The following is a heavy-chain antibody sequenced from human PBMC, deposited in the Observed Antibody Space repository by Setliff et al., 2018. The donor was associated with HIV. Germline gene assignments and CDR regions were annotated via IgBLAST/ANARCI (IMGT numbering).Heavy chain of an antibody. J-gene: IGHJ3*01. Sequence: GGSLRLSCAASGFTFSAWTMNWVRQAPGKGLEWISYISATGTSVYYADSVKGRFTISRDNARNSLHLEMNSLRAEDTAVYYCVGDGVGVVPGDAFDEWGQGTAVTVSS. CDR3: VGDGVGVVPGDAFDE. CDR1: GFTFSAWT. D-gene: IGHD3-10*01. V-gene: IGHV3-48*01. CDR2: ISATGTSV.